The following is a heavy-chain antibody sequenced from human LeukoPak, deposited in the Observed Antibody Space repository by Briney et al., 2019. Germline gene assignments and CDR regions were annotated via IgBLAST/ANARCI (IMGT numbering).Heavy chain of an antibody. V-gene: IGHV3-74*01. CDR1: GFTFSSYW. J-gene: IGHJ3*02. Sequence: GGSLRLSCAASGFTFSSYWMHWVRQAPRKGLVWVSRLNNDGSSTNYADSVKGRFTISRDNAKNTLYLQMNSLRAEDTAVYYCARIAWDAFDIWGQGTMVTVSS. CDR3: ARIAWDAFDI. CDR2: LNNDGSST. D-gene: IGHD2-15*01.